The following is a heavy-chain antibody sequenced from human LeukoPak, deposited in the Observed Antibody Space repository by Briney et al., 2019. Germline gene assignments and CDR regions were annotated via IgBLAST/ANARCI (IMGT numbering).Heavy chain of an antibody. CDR1: GFTFSSYA. CDR3: ARDDVTMVRGVIYYYGMDV. J-gene: IGHJ6*02. D-gene: IGHD3-10*01. Sequence: GGSLRLSCAASGFTFSSYAMHWVRQAPGKGLEWVSVIYSGGSTYYADSVKGRFTISRDNSKNTLYLQMNSLRAEDTAVYYCARDDVTMVRGVIYYYGMDVWGQGTTVTVSS. V-gene: IGHV3-53*01. CDR2: IYSGGST.